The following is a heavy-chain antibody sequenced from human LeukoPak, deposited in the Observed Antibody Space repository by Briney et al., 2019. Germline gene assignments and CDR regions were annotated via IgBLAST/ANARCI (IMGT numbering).Heavy chain of an antibody. D-gene: IGHD1-26*01. CDR3: AKDVRVGGGGMDV. J-gene: IGHJ6*02. V-gene: IGHV3-23*01. CDR1: GFTFDDYT. Sequence: PGGSLRLSCAASGFTFDDYTMHWVRQAPGKGLEWVSLISDSGGNTYYADSVKGRFTISRDNSKNTLSLQMNSLRAEDTAVYYCAKDVRVGGGGMDVWGQGTPVTVSS. CDR2: ISDSGGNT.